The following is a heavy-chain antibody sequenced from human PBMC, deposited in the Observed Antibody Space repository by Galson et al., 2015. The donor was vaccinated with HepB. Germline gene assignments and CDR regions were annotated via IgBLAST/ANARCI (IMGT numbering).Heavy chain of an antibody. Sequence: SLRLSCAASGFTFSSYSMNWVRQAPGKGLEWVSYISSSSTIYYADSVKGRFTISRDNAKNSLYLQMNSLRAEDTAVYYCAREMFDYPDAFDIWGQGTMVTVSS. J-gene: IGHJ3*02. V-gene: IGHV3-48*01. CDR1: GFTFSSYS. CDR3: AREMFDYPDAFDI. CDR2: ISSSSTI. D-gene: IGHD3-9*01.